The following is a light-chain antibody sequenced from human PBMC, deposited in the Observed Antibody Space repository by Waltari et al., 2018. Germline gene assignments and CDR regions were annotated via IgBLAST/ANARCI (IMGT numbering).Light chain of an antibody. CDR1: QGISNH. J-gene: IGKJ1*01. CDR3: QQASDAPPT. CDR2: KSS. Sequence: AIQMTQSPSSLSASVGDRVTITCQASQGISNHLAWYQQKPGRVPKLLIYKSSTLQRGVPSRFSGSDSGTDFTLTISSLQPEDFATYYCQQASDAPPTFGQGTKVEIK. V-gene: IGKV1-6*01.